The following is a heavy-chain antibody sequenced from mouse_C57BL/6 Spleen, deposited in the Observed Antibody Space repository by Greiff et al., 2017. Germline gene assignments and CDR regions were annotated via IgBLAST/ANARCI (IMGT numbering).Heavy chain of an antibody. CDR2: IWSGGST. CDR1: GFSLTSYG. J-gene: IGHJ4*01. V-gene: IGHV2-2*01. D-gene: IGHD2-4*01. Sequence: VQLQQSGPGLVQPSQSLSITCTVSGFSLTSYGVHWVRQSPGTGLEWLGVIWSGGSTDYNAAFISRLSISKDNSKSQVFFKMNSLQADDTAIYYCARLLYDYGGGVYAMDYWGQGTSVTVSS. CDR3: ARLLYDYGGGVYAMDY.